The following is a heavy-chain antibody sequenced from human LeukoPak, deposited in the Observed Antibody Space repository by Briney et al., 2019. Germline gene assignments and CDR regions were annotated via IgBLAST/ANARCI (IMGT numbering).Heavy chain of an antibody. D-gene: IGHD3-10*02. CDR3: AKDRGLLFGEFHDY. Sequence: PGGSLRLSCAASGFTFSSYAMSWVRQAPGKGLEWVSAISGSGGSTYYADSVKGRFTISRDNSKNTLYLQMNSLRAEDTAVYYGAKDRGLLFGEFHDYWGQGTLVTVSS. V-gene: IGHV3-23*01. CDR1: GFTFSSYA. CDR2: ISGSGGST. J-gene: IGHJ4*02.